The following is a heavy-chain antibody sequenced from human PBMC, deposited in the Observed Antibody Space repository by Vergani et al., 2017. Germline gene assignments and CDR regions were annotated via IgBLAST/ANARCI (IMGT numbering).Heavy chain of an antibody. V-gene: IGHV4-61*08. CDR3: ARGRDGYNA. CDR1: GGPISSGGYY. CDR2: IYYSGST. J-gene: IGHJ5*02. Sequence: QVQLQESGPGLVKPSQTLSLTCTVFGGPISSGGYYWSWNRQNPGKGLEWIGYIYYSGSTNYNPSLKSRVTISVDTAKNQFALKLSSVTAADTAVYYCARGRDGYNAWGQGTLVTVSS. D-gene: IGHD5-24*01.